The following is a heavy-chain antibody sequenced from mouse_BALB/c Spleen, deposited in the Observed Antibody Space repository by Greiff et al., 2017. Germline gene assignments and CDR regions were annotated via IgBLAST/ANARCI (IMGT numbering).Heavy chain of an antibody. CDR3: AREDGNYVWFAY. CDR1: GYTFTSYW. J-gene: IGHJ3*01. CDR2: INPSTGYT. Sequence: QVQLQQSGAELAKPGASVKMSCKASGYTFTSYWMHWVKQRPGQGLEWIGYINPSTGYTEYNQKFKDKATLTADKSSSTAYMQLSSLTSEDSAVYYCAREDGNYVWFAYWGQGTPVTVSA. V-gene: IGHV1-7*01. D-gene: IGHD2-1*01.